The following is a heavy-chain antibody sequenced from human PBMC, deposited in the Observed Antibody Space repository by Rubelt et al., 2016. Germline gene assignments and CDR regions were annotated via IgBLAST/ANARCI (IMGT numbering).Heavy chain of an antibody. V-gene: IGHV4-39*01. D-gene: IGHD1-1*01. CDR1: GGSISSSSYY. CDR2: IYYTGST. J-gene: IGHJ5*02. Sequence: QLRLQESGPGLVKPSETLSLTCTVSGGSISSSSYYWGWIRQPPGTGLEWIGSIYYTGSTYYNPSLKSRVTISVDTSKNQFSLKLSSVTAADTAVYYCARLRWNDFWFDPWGQGTLVTVSS. CDR3: ARLRWNDFWFDP.